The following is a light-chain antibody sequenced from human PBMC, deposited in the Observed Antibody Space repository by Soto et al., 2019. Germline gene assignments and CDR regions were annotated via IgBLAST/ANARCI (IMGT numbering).Light chain of an antibody. V-gene: IGKV1-12*01. CDR3: QQANSFPLT. J-gene: IGKJ4*01. CDR2: AAS. Sequence: DFQMTQSPSSASAPVGDRVTITCPATQAISSWLAWYQQKPGKAPELLIYAASSLRSGVPSRSSGSGSWTDFTLTISSLQPDDSATYSCQQANSFPLTYGGGTKVEIK. CDR1: QAISSW.